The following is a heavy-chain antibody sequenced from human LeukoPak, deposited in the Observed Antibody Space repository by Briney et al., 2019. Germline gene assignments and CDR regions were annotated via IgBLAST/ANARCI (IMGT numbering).Heavy chain of an antibody. CDR2: IYSGGSI. J-gene: IGHJ4*02. D-gene: IGHD5-18*01. Sequence: GGSLRLSCVVSGFTVSSNYMTWVRQAPGKGLEWVSVIYSGGSIYYSDSVTGRFTISRDISKNTVDLQLNSLRAEDTAVYYCASGKETSMAQGYWGQGTLVTVSS. CDR1: GFTVSSNY. V-gene: IGHV3-53*01. CDR3: ASGKETSMAQGY.